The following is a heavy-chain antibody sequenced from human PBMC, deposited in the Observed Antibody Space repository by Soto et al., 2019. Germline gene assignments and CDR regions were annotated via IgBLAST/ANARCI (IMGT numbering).Heavy chain of an antibody. J-gene: IGHJ6*02. CDR2: ISTLNGNT. D-gene: IGHD5-18*01. V-gene: IGHV1-18*01. CDR3: ARSEQVWLPDYYGMDI. Sequence: QAQLVQSGAEVKKPGASVNVSCKASGYDYVTYAITWVRQRPGQGLEWMGWISTLNGNTNYAQNFQGRVTMTTDTSARIDHLELRSLRSDDSAGYYCARSEQVWLPDYYGMDIWGQGTTVTVSS. CDR1: GYDYVTYA.